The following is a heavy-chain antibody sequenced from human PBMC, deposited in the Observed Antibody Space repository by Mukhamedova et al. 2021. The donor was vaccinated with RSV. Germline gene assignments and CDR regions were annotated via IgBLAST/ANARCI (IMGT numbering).Heavy chain of an antibody. D-gene: IGHD5-24*01. V-gene: IGHV4-30-2*04. Sequence: SRVTISVDTSKNQFSLKLSSVTAADTAVYYCARNQWLHRLDYWGQGTLVTVSS. CDR3: ARNQWLHRLDY. J-gene: IGHJ4*02.